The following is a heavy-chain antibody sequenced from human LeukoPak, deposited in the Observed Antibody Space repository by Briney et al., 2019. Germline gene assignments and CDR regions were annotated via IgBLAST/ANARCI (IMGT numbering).Heavy chain of an antibody. Sequence: MPSETLSLTCTVSGGSISSYYWGWLRQPPGKGLEWIGYIYYSGSTNYNPSLKSRVTISVDTSKNQFSLKLSSVTAADTAVYYCARDYYDRSGYYLGCEYWGQGTLVTVSS. J-gene: IGHJ4*02. D-gene: IGHD3-22*01. CDR2: IYYSGST. CDR3: ARDYYDRSGYYLGCEY. CDR1: GGSISSYY. V-gene: IGHV4-59*01.